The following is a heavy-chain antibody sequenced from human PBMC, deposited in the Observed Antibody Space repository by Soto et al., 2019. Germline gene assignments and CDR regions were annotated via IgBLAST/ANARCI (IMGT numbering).Heavy chain of an antibody. CDR2: IVVGSGNT. CDR3: AADQNYYDSSGYYRLDY. J-gene: IGHJ4*02. Sequence: GASVKVSCKASGFTFTSSAVQWVRQARGQRLEWIGWIVVGSGNTNYAQKFQERVTITRDMSTSTAYMELSSLRSEDTAVYYCAADQNYYDSSGYYRLDYWGQGTLATVSS. CDR1: GFTFTSSA. V-gene: IGHV1-58*01. D-gene: IGHD3-22*01.